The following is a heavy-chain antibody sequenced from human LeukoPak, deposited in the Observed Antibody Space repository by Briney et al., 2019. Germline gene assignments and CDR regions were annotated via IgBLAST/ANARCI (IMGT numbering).Heavy chain of an antibody. CDR3: AKRGSVAKSVDY. D-gene: IGHD3-10*01. V-gene: IGHV3-30*18. CDR1: GFTFSSYG. CDR2: IVYDGSIK. Sequence: GGSLRLSCAASGFTFSSYGMHWVRQAPGKGLEWVAVIVYDGSIKYYAGSVKGRFTISRDNAKSTLYLQMNSLRAEDTAVYYCAKRGSVAKSVDYLGQGTLVTVSS. J-gene: IGHJ4*02.